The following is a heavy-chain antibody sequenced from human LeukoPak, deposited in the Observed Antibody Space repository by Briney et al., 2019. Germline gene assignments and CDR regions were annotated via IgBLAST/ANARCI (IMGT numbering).Heavy chain of an antibody. CDR2: IIPIFGIA. Sequence: ASVKVSCKASGGTFSSYAISWVRQAPGQGLEWMGRIIPIFGIANYAQKFQGRVTITADKSTSTAYMELSSLRPEDTAVYYCARGPRIAVADYYYYGMDVWGQGTTVTVSS. V-gene: IGHV1-69*04. J-gene: IGHJ6*02. CDR1: GGTFSSYA. D-gene: IGHD6-19*01. CDR3: ARGPRIAVADYYYYGMDV.